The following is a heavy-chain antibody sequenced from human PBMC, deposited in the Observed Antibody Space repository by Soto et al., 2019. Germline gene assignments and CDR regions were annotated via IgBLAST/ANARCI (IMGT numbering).Heavy chain of an antibody. V-gene: IGHV1-69*01. Sequence: QVQLVQSGAEVKKPGSSVKVSCKASGGTFSSYAISWVRQAPGQGLEWMGGIIPIFGTANYAQKFQGRVTIPAEEATSTAYMELSSLRSEDTAVYYGARATGRTMVRELSPFDYWGQGTLVAVSS. J-gene: IGHJ4*02. CDR2: IIPIFGTA. CDR1: GGTFSSYA. CDR3: ARATGRTMVRELSPFDY. D-gene: IGHD3-10*01.